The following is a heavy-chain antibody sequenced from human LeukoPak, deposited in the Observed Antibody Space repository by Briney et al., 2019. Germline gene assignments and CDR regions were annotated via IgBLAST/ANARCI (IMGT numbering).Heavy chain of an antibody. CDR3: TTDLYWGAFDI. CDR1: GFTFSNAW. Sequence: GGSLRLSCAASGFTFSNAWMSWVRQAPGKGLEWVGRIKSKTDGGTTDYAAPVKGRFTISRDDTKNTLYLQMNSLKTEDTAVYYCTTDLYWGAFDIWGQGTMVTVSS. V-gene: IGHV3-15*01. J-gene: IGHJ3*02. CDR2: IKSKTDGGTT. D-gene: IGHD7-27*01.